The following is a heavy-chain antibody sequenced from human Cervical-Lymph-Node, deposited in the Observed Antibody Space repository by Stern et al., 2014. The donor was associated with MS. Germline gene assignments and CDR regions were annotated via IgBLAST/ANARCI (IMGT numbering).Heavy chain of an antibody. CDR1: GFSLSTSGVG. Sequence: QITLKESGPTLVKPTQTLTLTCTFSGFSLSTSGVGVGWIRQPPGEALEGLAILYWDDDKRYSRSLKSRLTITKDTSKNQVVLTMTNVDPVDTAAYYCAHSPSLELWAHYFDYWGQGTLVTVSS. CDR3: AHSPSLELWAHYFDY. CDR2: LYWDDDK. D-gene: IGHD1-7*01. V-gene: IGHV2-5*02. J-gene: IGHJ4*02.